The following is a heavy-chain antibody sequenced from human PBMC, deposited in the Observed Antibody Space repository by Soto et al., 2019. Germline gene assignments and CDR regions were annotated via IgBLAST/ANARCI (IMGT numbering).Heavy chain of an antibody. J-gene: IGHJ5*02. CDR2: INNRGST. CDR3: ARTDIVTTNWFDP. D-gene: IGHD5-12*01. CDR1: GESFIGYY. V-gene: IGHV4-34*02. Sequence: QVHLQQWGAGLLKPSETLSLTCAVYGESFIGYYWTWIRQPPGKGLEWIGEINNRGSTNYNPSLKSRVSISIDTSKNQFSLKLASVTAADTSVYYCARTDIVTTNWFDPWGQGTLVTVSS.